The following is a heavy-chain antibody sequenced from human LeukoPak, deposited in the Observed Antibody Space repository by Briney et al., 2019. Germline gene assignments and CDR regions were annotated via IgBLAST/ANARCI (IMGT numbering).Heavy chain of an antibody. CDR3: ARGGGPSYYYDSSGYYPFDY. Sequence: ASVKVSCKASGYTFTGYYMHWVRQAPGQRLEWMGWINPNSGGTNYAQKFQGRVTMTRDTSISTAYMELSRLRSDDTAVYYCARGGGPSYYYDSSGYYPFDYWGQGTLVTVSS. D-gene: IGHD3-22*01. CDR1: GYTFTGYY. CDR2: INPNSGGT. J-gene: IGHJ4*02. V-gene: IGHV1-2*02.